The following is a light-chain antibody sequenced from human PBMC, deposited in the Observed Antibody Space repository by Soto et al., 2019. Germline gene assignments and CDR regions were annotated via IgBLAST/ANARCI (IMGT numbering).Light chain of an antibody. CDR1: SSDVGCYNY. Sequence: QSALTQPASVSGSPGQSITISCTGTSSDVGCYNYVSWYQQHPGKAPKLMIYDVSNRPSGVSNRFSGSKSGNTASLTISGLQAEDEADYYCSSYTRRSTLVFGGGTKLTVL. J-gene: IGLJ2*01. CDR2: DVS. CDR3: SSYTRRSTLV. V-gene: IGLV2-14*01.